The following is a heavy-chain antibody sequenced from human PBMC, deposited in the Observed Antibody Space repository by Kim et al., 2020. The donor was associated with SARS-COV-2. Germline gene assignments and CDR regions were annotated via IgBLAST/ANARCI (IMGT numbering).Heavy chain of an antibody. CDR1: GFTFSNAW. CDR2: IKSKTDGGTT. V-gene: IGHV3-15*01. J-gene: IGHJ5*02. Sequence: GGSLRLSCAASGFTFSNAWMSWVRQAPGKGLEWVGRIKSKTDGGTTDYAAPVKGRFTISRDDSKNTLYLQMNSLKTEDTAVYYCTTEMNYIEGNWFDPWGQGTLVTVSS. CDR3: TTEMNYIEGNWFDP. D-gene: IGHD1-7*01.